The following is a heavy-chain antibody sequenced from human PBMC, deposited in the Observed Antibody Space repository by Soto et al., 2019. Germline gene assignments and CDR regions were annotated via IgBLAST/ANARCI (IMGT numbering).Heavy chain of an antibody. J-gene: IGHJ4*02. CDR1: GGSISSYY. V-gene: IGHV4-59*01. CDR2: IYYSGST. D-gene: IGHD1-1*01. Sequence: SETLSLTCTVSGGSISSYYWSWIRQPPGKGLEWIGYIYYSGSTNYNPSLKSRVTISVDTSKNQFSLKLSSVTAADTAVYYCAVTTGTLERPFDYWGQGTLVTVSS. CDR3: AVTTGTLERPFDY.